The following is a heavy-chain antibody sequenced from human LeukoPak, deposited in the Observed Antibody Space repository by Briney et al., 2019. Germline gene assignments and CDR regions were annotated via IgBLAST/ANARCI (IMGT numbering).Heavy chain of an antibody. CDR2: ISSSSSYI. J-gene: IGHJ4*02. D-gene: IGHD1-26*01. CDR1: GFTFSSYG. CDR3: ARDRIVGAFDY. Sequence: GGSLRLSCAASGFTFSSYGMHWVRQAPGKGLEWVSSISSSSSYIYYADSVKGRFTISRDNAKNSLYLQMNSLRAEDTAVYYCARDRIVGAFDYWGQGILVTVSS. V-gene: IGHV3-21*01.